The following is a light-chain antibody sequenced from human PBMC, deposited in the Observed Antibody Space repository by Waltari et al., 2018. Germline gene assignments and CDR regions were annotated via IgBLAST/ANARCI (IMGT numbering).Light chain of an antibody. V-gene: IGKV1-12*01. J-gene: IGKJ4*01. Sequence: DIQMTQSPSSVSASVGDRVTINCRASQDIGSWLAWYQHQPGKAPKLLIYVATNLQSGVPSRFSGSGSWTDFTLTISGLQADDSAIYYCQQAKNFPAVSFGGGTKVEIK. CDR1: QDIGSW. CDR3: QQAKNFPAVS. CDR2: VAT.